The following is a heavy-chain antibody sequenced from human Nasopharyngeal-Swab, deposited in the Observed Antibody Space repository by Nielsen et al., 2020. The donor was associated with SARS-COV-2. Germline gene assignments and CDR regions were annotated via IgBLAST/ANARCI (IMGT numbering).Heavy chain of an antibody. V-gene: IGHV3-11*06. J-gene: IGHJ4*02. CDR2: ISSSSSYT. CDR3: ARSRVGATTGFDY. CDR1: GFTFSDYY. D-gene: IGHD1-26*01. Sequence: GESLKISCAASGFTFSDYYMSWIRQAPGKGLEWVSYISSSSSYTNYADSVKGRFTISRDNAKNSLYLQMNGLRAEDTAVYYCARSRVGATTGFDYWGQGTLVTVSS.